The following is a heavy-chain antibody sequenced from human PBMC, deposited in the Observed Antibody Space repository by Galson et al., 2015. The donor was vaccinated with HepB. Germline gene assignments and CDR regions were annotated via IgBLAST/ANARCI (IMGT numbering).Heavy chain of an antibody. J-gene: IGHJ5*02. CDR1: GFTFSNAW. Sequence: SLRLSCAASGFTFSNAWMSWVRQAPGKGLEWVGRIKSKTDGGTTDYAAPVKGRFTISRDDSKNTLYLQMNSLKTEDTAVYYCTTATGYSYGFSWGQGTLVTVSS. D-gene: IGHD5-18*01. CDR3: TTATGYSYGFS. CDR2: IKSKTDGGTT. V-gene: IGHV3-15*01.